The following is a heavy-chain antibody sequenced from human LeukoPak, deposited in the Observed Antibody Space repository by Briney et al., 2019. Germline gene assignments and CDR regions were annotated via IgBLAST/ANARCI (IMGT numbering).Heavy chain of an antibody. V-gene: IGHV1-46*01. CDR3: ARGGGSYYYDSSGYYLGY. D-gene: IGHD3-22*01. CDR2: ISARGGST. CDR1: GYTFINYY. Sequence: ASVKVSCKASGYTFINYYIHWVRQAPGQGLEWMGIISARGGSTTYAPKFRGGVTMTGDTSTSTVYLELSSLRSEDTAVYYCARGGGSYYYDSSGYYLGYWGQGTLVTVSS. J-gene: IGHJ4*02.